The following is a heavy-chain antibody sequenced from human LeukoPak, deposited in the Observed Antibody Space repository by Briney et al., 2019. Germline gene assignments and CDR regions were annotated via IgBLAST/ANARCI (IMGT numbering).Heavy chain of an antibody. CDR2: IIPILGIA. Sequence: SVKVSCKASGGTFSSYAISWVRQAPGQGLEWMGRIIPILGIANYAQKFQGRVTITADKSTSTAYMELSSLRSEDTAVYYCAGGGGGSYYFDYWGQGTLVTVSS. CDR3: AGGGGGSYYFDY. CDR1: GGTFSSYA. V-gene: IGHV1-69*04. D-gene: IGHD2-15*01. J-gene: IGHJ4*02.